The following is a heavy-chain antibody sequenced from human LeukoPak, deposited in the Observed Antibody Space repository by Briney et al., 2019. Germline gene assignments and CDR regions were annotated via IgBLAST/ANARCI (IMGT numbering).Heavy chain of an antibody. CDR1: GFTFSSYS. CDR3: ARDRFWSRDYKSGGPLHYFDY. Sequence: PGRSLRLSCAASGFTFSSYSMHWVRQAPGKGLEWLSVISYDGSSKYFADSVKGRFTISRDNSENTLYLQLNSLRVEDTAVYSCARDRFWSRDYKSGGPLHYFDYWGLGTLATVSS. V-gene: IGHV3-30-3*01. J-gene: IGHJ4*02. D-gene: IGHD3-10*01. CDR2: ISYDGSSK.